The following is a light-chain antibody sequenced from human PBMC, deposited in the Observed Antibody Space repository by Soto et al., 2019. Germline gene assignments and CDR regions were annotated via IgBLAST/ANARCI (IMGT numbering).Light chain of an antibody. CDR1: QGISNY. V-gene: IGKV1-27*01. CDR3: KKYYSAPCT. Sequence: DIQMTQSPSSLSASVRDRVTITCRASQGISNYLAWYQQKPGKVPKLLIYAASTLQSGVPSRFSGSGSGTDFTMTISSVQPEDVGTYYCKKYYSAPCTFGQGTKVEIK. CDR2: AAS. J-gene: IGKJ1*01.